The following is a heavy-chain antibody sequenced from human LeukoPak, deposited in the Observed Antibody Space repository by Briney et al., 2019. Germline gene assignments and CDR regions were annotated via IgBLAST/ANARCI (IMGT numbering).Heavy chain of an antibody. V-gene: IGHV3-73*01. CDR2: IRSKSNNYAT. Sequence: GGSLRLSCAASGFTFSGSAMHWVRQASGKGLEWVGRIRSKSNNYATAYAASVKGRFTISRDDSKNTAYLQMDSLKTEDTAVYYCTTNKGIAVAGTWYYYYYMDVWGKGTTVTISS. D-gene: IGHD6-19*01. J-gene: IGHJ6*03. CDR1: GFTFSGSA. CDR3: TTNKGIAVAGTWYYYYYMDV.